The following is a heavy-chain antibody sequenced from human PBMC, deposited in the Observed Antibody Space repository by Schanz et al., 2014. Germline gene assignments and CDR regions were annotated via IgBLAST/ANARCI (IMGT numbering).Heavy chain of an antibody. CDR3: ARDSRPNYDFLTAYYSIDY. CDR1: GFTFSSYG. V-gene: IGHV3-NL1*01. Sequence: QVQLVESGGGVVQFGRSLRLSCVASGFTFSSYGMHWVRQAPGKGLEWVSSISHSGGSKYYADSVKGRFTISRDNAKNTLYLQMNSLRAEDTAVYYCARDSRPNYDFLTAYYSIDYWGQGTLVTVSS. CDR2: ISHSGGSK. D-gene: IGHD3-9*01. J-gene: IGHJ4*02.